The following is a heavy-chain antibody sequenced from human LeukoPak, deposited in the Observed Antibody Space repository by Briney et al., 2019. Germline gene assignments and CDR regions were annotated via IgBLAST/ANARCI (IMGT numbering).Heavy chain of an antibody. V-gene: IGHV1-69*04. CDR1: GGTFSSYA. D-gene: IGHD2-2*01. Sequence: GASVKVSCKASGGTFSSYAISWVRQAPGQGLEWMGRIIPIFGIANYAQKFQGRVTITADKSTSTAYMELSSLRSEDTAMYYCARSNIVVVPAARSSDAFDIWGQGTMVTVSS. CDR2: IIPIFGIA. J-gene: IGHJ3*02. CDR3: ARSNIVVVPAARSSDAFDI.